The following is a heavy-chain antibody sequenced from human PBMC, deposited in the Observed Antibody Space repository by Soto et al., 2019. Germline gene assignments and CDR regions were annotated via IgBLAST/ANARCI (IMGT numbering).Heavy chain of an antibody. D-gene: IGHD5-18*01. V-gene: IGHV4-34*01. CDR1: GGCFSGYD. CDR2: INHSGST. J-gene: IGHJ4*02. CDR3: VRSRRVSGGYSYGHLFGY. Sequence: SQTLSLTSAVYGGCFSGYDWSWIRQPPGKGLEWIGEINHSGSTNYNPSLKSRVTISVDTSKNQFSLKLSSVTAADTGVYYCVRSRRVSGGYSYGHLFGYWGQGTLVTVSS.